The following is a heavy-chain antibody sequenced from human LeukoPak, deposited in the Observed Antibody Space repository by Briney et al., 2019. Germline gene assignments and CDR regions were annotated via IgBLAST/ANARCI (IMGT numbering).Heavy chain of an antibody. CDR1: GFTFSDYG. CDR3: AKDVERPDYFDY. D-gene: IGHD1-14*01. V-gene: IGHV3-30*18. Sequence: GRSLRLSCAASGFTFSDYGMHWVRQAPGKGLEWVAVMSYEGTNKYYADSVKGRFTISRDNSKNTLYLQMNSLRAEDTAVYYCAKDVERPDYFDYCGQGTLVTVSS. CDR2: MSYEGTNK. J-gene: IGHJ4*02.